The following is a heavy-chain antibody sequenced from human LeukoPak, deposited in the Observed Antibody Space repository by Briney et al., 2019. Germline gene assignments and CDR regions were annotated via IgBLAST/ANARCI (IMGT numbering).Heavy chain of an antibody. Sequence: QAGGSLRLSCAASGFTVSSNYMSWVRQAPGKGLEWVSVIYSGGSTYYADSVKGRFTISRDNSKNTLYLQMNSLRAEDTAVYYCAGDTPRGSSWYGSKAFDIWGQGTMVTVSS. J-gene: IGHJ3*02. CDR3: AGDTPRGSSWYGSKAFDI. CDR2: IYSGGST. V-gene: IGHV3-66*01. D-gene: IGHD6-13*01. CDR1: GFTVSSNY.